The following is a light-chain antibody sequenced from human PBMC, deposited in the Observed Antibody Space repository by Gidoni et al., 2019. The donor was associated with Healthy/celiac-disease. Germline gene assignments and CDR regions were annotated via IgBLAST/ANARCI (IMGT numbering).Light chain of an antibody. J-gene: IGKJ2*01. V-gene: IGKV1-39*01. CDR1: QSISSY. Sequence: DIQMTQSPSSLSASVGDRVTITCRASQSISSYLNWYQQKPGKAPKLLIYAASSLQSGVPSRFNGSGSGTDFTLTISSLQPEDFATYYCQQSYSTPQTFXQXTKLEIK. CDR2: AAS. CDR3: QQSYSTPQT.